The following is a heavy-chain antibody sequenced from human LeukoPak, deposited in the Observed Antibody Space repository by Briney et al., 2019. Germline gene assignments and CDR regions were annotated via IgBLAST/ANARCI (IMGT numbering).Heavy chain of an antibody. CDR2: VYTSGNT. V-gene: IGHV4-4*07. CDR1: GGSISSNH. D-gene: IGHD3-22*01. J-gene: IGHJ4*02. Sequence: SETLSLTCTVSGGSISSNHWSWIRQPAGKGLEWIGRVYTSGNTNYNPSLQSRVTVSVDTSKNQFSLKLSSVTAADTAVYYCAREAYDSSGYHFDYWGQGTLVTVSS. CDR3: AREAYDSSGYHFDY.